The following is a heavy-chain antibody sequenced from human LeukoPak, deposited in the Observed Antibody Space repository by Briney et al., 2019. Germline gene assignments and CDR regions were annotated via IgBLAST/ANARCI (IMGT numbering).Heavy chain of an antibody. D-gene: IGHD3-10*01. CDR1: GYSFTSYW. V-gene: IGHV5-51*01. J-gene: IGHJ6*03. CDR2: IYPGDSDT. CDR3: ARLPYYYGSGSPQYMDV. Sequence: GESLKISCKGSGYSFTSYWIGWVRQMPGKGLEWMGIIYPGDSDTRYSPSFQGQVTISADKSISTAYLQWSSLKASDTAMYYCARLPYYYGSGSPQYMDVWGKGTTVTVSS.